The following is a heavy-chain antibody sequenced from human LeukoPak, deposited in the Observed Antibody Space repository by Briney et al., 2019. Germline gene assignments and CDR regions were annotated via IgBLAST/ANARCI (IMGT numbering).Heavy chain of an antibody. V-gene: IGHV1-18*01. CDR2: ISAYNGNT. CDR3: AREQTQQLVSDY. CDR1: GHTFTSYG. Sequence: ASVKVSCKASGHTFTSYGISWVRQAPGQGLEWMGWISAYNGNTNYAQKLQGRVTMTTDTSTSTAYMELRSLRSDDTAVYYCAREQTQQLVSDYWGQGTLVTVSS. J-gene: IGHJ4*02. D-gene: IGHD6-13*01.